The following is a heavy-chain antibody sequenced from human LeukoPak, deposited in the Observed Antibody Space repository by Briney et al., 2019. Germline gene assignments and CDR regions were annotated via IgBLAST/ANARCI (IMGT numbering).Heavy chain of an antibody. CDR3: ASGSIRNTVTRFDY. J-gene: IGHJ4*02. Sequence: PGGSLRLSCAASGFTFSSYGMSWVRQAPGKGLEWVSAISGSGGSTYYADSVKGRFTISRDNSKNTLYLQMNSLRADGTAVYYCASGSIRNTVTRFDYWGQGTLVTVSS. D-gene: IGHD4-17*01. V-gene: IGHV3-23*01. CDR2: ISGSGGST. CDR1: GFTFSSYG.